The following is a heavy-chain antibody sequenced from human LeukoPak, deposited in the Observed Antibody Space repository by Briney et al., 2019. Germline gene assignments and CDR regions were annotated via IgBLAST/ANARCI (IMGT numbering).Heavy chain of an antibody. CDR2: IYYSGST. CDR3: ARTSLAGKRNDAFDV. V-gene: IGHV4-59*01. D-gene: IGHD6-13*01. J-gene: IGHJ3*01. CDR1: GGSISSYY. Sequence: SETLSLTCTVSGGSISSYYWSWIRQPPGKGLEWIGYIYYSGSTNYNPSLKSRVTISVDTSKNQFSLKLSSVTAADTAVYYCARTSLAGKRNDAFDVWGQGTMVTVSS.